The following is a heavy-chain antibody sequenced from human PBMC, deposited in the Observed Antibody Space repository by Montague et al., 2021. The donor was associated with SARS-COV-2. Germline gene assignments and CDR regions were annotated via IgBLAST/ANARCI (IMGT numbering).Heavy chain of an antibody. J-gene: IGHJ3*02. CDR2: IYYSGST. CDR1: GGSISSYY. D-gene: IGHD6-19*01. V-gene: IGHV4-59*01. Sequence: SETLSLTYTVSGGSISSYYWSWIRQPPGKGLEWIGYIYYSGSTNXNPSLKSRVTISVDTSKNQFSLKLSSVTAADTAVYYCARGSGWMGNAFDIWGQGTMVTVSS. CDR3: ARGSGWMGNAFDI.